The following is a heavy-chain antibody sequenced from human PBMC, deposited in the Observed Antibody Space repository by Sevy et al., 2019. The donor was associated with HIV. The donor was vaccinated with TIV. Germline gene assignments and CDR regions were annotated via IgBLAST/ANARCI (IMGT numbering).Heavy chain of an antibody. D-gene: IGHD3-3*01. V-gene: IGHV1-2*02. Sequence: ASVKVSCKASGYTFTGYYMHWVRQAPGQGLEWMGWINPNSGGTNYAQKFQGRVTMTRDTSISTAYMELGRLRSDDTAVYYCARDPAYYDFWSGYYTGGAFDIWGQGTMVTVS. CDR1: GYTFTGYY. J-gene: IGHJ3*02. CDR3: ARDPAYYDFWSGYYTGGAFDI. CDR2: INPNSGGT.